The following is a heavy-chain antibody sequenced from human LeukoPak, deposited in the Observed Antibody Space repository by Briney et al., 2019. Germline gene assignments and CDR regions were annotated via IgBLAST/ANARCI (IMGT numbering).Heavy chain of an antibody. V-gene: IGHV3-23*01. CDR1: GFTLSSHA. D-gene: IGHD1-1*01. J-gene: IGHJ6*03. CDR3: AGSYNNYYYYYMDV. CDR2: ISGSGGST. Sequence: GGSLRLSCAASGFTLSSHAVGWVRQAPGKGLEWVSGISGSGGSTYYADPVKGRFTISRDNAKNTLYLQMNGLRAEDTAVYYCAGSYNNYYYYYMDVWGKGTTVTVSS.